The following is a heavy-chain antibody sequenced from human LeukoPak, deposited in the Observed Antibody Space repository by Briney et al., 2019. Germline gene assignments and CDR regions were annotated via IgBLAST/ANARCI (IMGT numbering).Heavy chain of an antibody. CDR2: VNTYTGGT. CDR3: ATNPHGSGSAFTYFDY. V-gene: IGHV1-2*02. J-gene: IGHJ4*02. CDR1: GYTFTSYY. Sequence: PQASVKVSCKASGYTFTSYYIHWVRQAPGQGLEWMGWVNTYTGGTNYAQKFQGRITMTRDTSISTAYMELSRLKSDDTAVYYCATNPHGSGSAFTYFDYWGQGTLVTVSS. D-gene: IGHD3-10*01.